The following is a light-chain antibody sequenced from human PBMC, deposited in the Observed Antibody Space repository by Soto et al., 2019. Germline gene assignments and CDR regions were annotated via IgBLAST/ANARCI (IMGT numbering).Light chain of an antibody. CDR1: QSVSSY. V-gene: IGKV3-11*01. CDR2: DTS. J-gene: IGKJ4*01. CDR3: QQRANWPLT. Sequence: EIVLTQSPATLSLSTGETATLSCSASQSVSSYLAWYQQKPGQAPRLLIYDTSNRATGIPARFSGSGSGTDFTLIISSLEPEDFAVYYCQQRANWPLTFGGGTKVDIK.